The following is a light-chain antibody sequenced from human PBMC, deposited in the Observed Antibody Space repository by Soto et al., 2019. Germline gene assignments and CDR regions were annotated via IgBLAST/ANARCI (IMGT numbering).Light chain of an antibody. CDR3: GSYTSSRTYV. Sequence: QSALTQPASVSGFPGQSITISCTGTSSDVGNYNSVSWYQQRPGKAPKFMISDASDRPAGVSNRFSGSKSGSTATLTISSLQAEDEADYYCGSYTSSRTYVFGTGTKLTVL. V-gene: IGLV2-14*01. CDR2: DAS. CDR1: SSDVGNYNS. J-gene: IGLJ1*01.